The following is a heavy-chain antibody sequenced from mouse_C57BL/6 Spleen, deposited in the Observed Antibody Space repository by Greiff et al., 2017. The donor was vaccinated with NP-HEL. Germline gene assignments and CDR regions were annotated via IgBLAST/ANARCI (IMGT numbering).Heavy chain of an antibody. CDR1: GFSLTSYG. CDR3: ARNWGYALGWGFDY. V-gene: IGHV2-2*01. Sequence: QVQLKESGPGLVQPSQSLSITCTVSGFSLTSYGVHWVRQSPGKGLEWLGVIWSGGSTDYNAAFISRLSISKDNSKSQVFFKMNSLQADDTAIYYCARNWGYALGWGFDYWGQGTTLTVSS. J-gene: IGHJ2*01. CDR2: IWSGGST. D-gene: IGHD1-1*02.